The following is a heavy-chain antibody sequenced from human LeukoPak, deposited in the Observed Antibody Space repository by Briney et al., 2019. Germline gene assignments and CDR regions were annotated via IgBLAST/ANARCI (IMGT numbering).Heavy chain of an antibody. V-gene: IGHV3-15*01. CDR1: GFTFSNAW. J-gene: IGHJ6*02. CDR3: AEDSSSYYTYYHGMDA. CDR2: IKSKTDGGTT. D-gene: IGHD3-22*01. Sequence: GGSLRLSCAASGFTFSNAWMSWVRQAPGKGLEWVGRIKSKTDGGTTDYAAPVKGRFTISRDDSKNTLYLQMNSLKTEDTAVYYCAEDSSSYYTYYHGMDAWGQGTTVTVSS.